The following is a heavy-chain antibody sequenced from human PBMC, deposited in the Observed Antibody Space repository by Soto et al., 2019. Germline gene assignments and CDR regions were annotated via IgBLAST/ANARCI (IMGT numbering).Heavy chain of an antibody. CDR1: GYTFTSSG. CDR2: ISAHTGSS. CDR3: ARAFFYQGMDV. J-gene: IGHJ6*02. V-gene: IGHV1-18*01. Sequence: ASVKVSCKASGYTFTSSGMSWVRQAPGQGLEWMGWISAHTGSSEYAQRFQGRVTMTTDRSTSTAYMELRSLRSDDTAVYYCARAFFYQGMDVWGQGTTVTVSS.